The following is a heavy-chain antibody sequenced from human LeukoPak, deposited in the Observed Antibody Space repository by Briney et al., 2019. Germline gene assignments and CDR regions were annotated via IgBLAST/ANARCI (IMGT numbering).Heavy chain of an antibody. D-gene: IGHD3-10*01. V-gene: IGHV2-5*02. CDR3: ARSGVNRGVVDFDY. Sequence: SGPTLVEPTQTLTLTCTFSNFSLNTSGVGVGWIRQPPGKALEWLALIYWDDDKRYSPSLKSSLTITKDTSKNQVVLTMTNLDPVDTATYYCARSGVNRGVVDFDYWGQGLLVTVSS. CDR1: NFSLNTSGVG. CDR2: IYWDDDK. J-gene: IGHJ4*02.